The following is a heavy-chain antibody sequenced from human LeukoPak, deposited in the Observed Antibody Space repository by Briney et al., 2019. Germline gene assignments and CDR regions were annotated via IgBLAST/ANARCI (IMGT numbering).Heavy chain of an antibody. CDR1: GFTFSDAW. J-gene: IGHJ4*02. Sequence: GGSLRLSCATSGFTFSDAWMSRVRQAPGKGLEWVGRIQSKTDGGPTDYAAPVKGRFTISRDDSKNTLYLQMNSLKAGDTAVYYCTTDRGALTNWGQGTLVTVSS. D-gene: IGHD3-10*01. CDR3: TTDRGALTN. CDR2: IQSKTDGGPT. V-gene: IGHV3-15*01.